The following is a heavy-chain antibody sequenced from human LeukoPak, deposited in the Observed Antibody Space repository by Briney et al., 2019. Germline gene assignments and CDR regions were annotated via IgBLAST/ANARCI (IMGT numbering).Heavy chain of an antibody. V-gene: IGHV4-59*08. Sequence: SETLSLTCTVSGGSISSYYWSWIRQPPGKGLEWIGYIYYSGSTNYNPSLKSRVTISVDTSNNQFSLKLSSVTAADTAVYYCTAYSSSWSFQHWGRGTLVTVSS. CDR2: IYYSGST. CDR1: GGSISSYY. J-gene: IGHJ1*01. D-gene: IGHD6-13*01. CDR3: TAYSSSWSFQH.